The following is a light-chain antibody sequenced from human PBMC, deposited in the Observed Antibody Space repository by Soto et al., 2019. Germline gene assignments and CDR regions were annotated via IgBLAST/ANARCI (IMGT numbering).Light chain of an antibody. Sequence: DIQMTQSPSSLSASVGDRVTITCRASQSISSYLNWYQQKPGKAPKLLIYAASSLQSGVPSRFSGSGSGTVFTPTISILQPEDFATYYCQQSYSTPLPFGGGTRV. J-gene: IGKJ4*01. CDR1: QSISSY. CDR2: AAS. CDR3: QQSYSTPLP. V-gene: IGKV1-39*01.